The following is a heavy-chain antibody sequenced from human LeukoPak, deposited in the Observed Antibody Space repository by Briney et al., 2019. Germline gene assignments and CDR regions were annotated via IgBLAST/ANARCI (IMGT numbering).Heavy chain of an antibody. CDR3: VKVAKYYYGSETYYFFEH. Sequence: GGSLRLSCAASGFTFSSYWMSWVRQAPGKGLEWVANIKQDGSEKYYVDSVKGRFTISRDNAKNSLDLQMNSLRVEDTGIYYCVKVAKYYYGSETYYFFEHWGQGTPVTASS. J-gene: IGHJ4*02. V-gene: IGHV3-7*01. D-gene: IGHD3-10*01. CDR2: IKQDGSEK. CDR1: GFTFSSYW.